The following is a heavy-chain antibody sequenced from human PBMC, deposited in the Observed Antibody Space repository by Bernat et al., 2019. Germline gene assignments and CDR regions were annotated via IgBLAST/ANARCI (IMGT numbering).Heavy chain of an antibody. CDR1: GGTFSNYT. D-gene: IGHD3-22*01. CDR3: ARERLPYDSSGIGDAFDI. V-gene: IGHV1-69*08. J-gene: IGHJ3*02. Sequence: QVQLVQSGAEVKKPGSSVKVSCKASGGTFSNYTISWVRQAPGQGLEWMGRIIPILGIANYAQKFQGRVTITADKSTSTAYMELSSLRSEDTAVYYCARERLPYDSSGIGDAFDIWGQGTMVTVSS. CDR2: IIPILGIA.